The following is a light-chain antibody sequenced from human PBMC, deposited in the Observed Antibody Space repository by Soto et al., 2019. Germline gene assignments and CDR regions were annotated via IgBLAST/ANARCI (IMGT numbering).Light chain of an antibody. CDR3: QQYGSSPVT. CDR2: GAS. Sequence: EIVLTQSPGTLSWSTGERAALSCRASQSVSSNYLAWYHQKPGQAPRLLIYGASSRATGIPDRFSGSGSGTDFTLTISRLEPEDFAVYYCQQYGSSPVTFGQGTRLEIK. J-gene: IGKJ5*01. CDR1: QSVSSNY. V-gene: IGKV3-20*01.